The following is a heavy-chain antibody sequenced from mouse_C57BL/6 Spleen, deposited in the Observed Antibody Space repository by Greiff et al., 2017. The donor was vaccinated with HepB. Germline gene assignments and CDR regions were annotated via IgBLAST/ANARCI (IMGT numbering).Heavy chain of an antibody. CDR3: ARAGTDWFAY. CDR1: GFTFSDYG. V-gene: IGHV5-17*01. J-gene: IGHJ3*01. D-gene: IGHD3-3*01. CDR2: ISSGSSTI. Sequence: DVKLVESGGGLVKPGGSLKLSCAASGFTFSDYGMHWVRQAPEKGLEWVAYISSGSSTIYYADTVKGRFTISRDNAKNTLFLQMTSLRSEDTAMYYCARAGTDWFAYWGQGTLVTVSA.